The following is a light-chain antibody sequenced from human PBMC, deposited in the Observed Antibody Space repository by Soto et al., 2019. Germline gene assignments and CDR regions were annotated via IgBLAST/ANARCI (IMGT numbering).Light chain of an antibody. CDR2: TVT. CDR3: TSYTSSTPFYV. Sequence: QSALTQPRSVSGSPGQSVTISCTGTSSDIGGYNYVSWYQQHPGKATKLMIYTVTKRPSGVPDRFSGSKSDNTASLTISGLQADDEAEYYCTSYTSSTPFYVFGTGTKVTVL. V-gene: IGLV2-11*01. CDR1: SSDIGGYNY. J-gene: IGLJ1*01.